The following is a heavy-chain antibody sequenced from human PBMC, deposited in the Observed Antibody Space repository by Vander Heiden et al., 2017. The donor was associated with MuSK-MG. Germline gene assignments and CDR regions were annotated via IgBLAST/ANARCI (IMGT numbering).Heavy chain of an antibody. V-gene: IGHV3-9*01. CDR2: ISWNSGSI. CDR1: GFTFDDYA. D-gene: IGHD6-19*01. J-gene: IGHJ4*02. CDR3: AKDLEIRGWYCYCDY. Sequence: EVQLVESGGGLVQPGRSLRLSCAASGFTFDDYAMHWVRQAPGKGLEWVSGISWNSGSIVYADSVKGQFTISRDNAKNSLYLQMNSLRAEDTALYDWAKDLEIRGWYCYCDYWGQGTRGT.